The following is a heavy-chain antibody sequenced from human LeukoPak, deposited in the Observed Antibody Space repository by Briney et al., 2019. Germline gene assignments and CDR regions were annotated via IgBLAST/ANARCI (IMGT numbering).Heavy chain of an antibody. CDR1: GGSISSSSYY. CDR2: IYYSGST. D-gene: IGHD1-26*01. V-gene: IGHV4-39*07. J-gene: IGHJ4*02. CDR3: ARDRYSSYSGSYYVDY. Sequence: TSETLSLTCTVSGGSISSSSYYWGWIRQPPGKGLEWIGSIYYSGSTYYNPSLKSRVTISVDTSKNQFSLKLSSVTAADTAVYYCARDRYSSYSGSYYVDYWGQGTLVTVSS.